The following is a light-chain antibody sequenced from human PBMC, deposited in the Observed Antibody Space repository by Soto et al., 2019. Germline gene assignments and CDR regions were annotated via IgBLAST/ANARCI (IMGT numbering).Light chain of an antibody. CDR3: QQYTTYPYA. Sequence: DIQMTQSPSTLSASVGDRVTITCRASQSVTNWLAWYQQKPGKAPNLLIYDASRLQSGIPSRFSGSGSGTEFTLTISRLQPDDFATYCCQQYTTYPYAFGQGTKLEIK. J-gene: IGKJ2*01. V-gene: IGKV1-5*01. CDR2: DAS. CDR1: QSVTNW.